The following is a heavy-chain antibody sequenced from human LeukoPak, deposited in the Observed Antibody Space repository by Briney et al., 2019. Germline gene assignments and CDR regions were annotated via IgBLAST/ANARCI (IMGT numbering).Heavy chain of an antibody. D-gene: IGHD1-7*01. V-gene: IGHV3-15*04. CDR1: GFTFNYAW. CDR2: TVSEIDGGTT. Sequence: GGSLRLSCAASGFTFNYAWMSWVRQVPGKGLEWVGRTVSEIDGGTTDYATPVKGRFTISRDDSKSTLYLQMNSLKIEDTAVYYCTTDEDWNYARKDVWGQGATVIVSS. J-gene: IGHJ6*02. CDR3: TTDEDWNYARKDV.